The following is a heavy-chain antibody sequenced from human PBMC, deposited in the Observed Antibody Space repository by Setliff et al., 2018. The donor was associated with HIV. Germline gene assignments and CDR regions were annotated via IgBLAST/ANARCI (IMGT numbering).Heavy chain of an antibody. J-gene: IGHJ4*02. V-gene: IGHV7-4-1*02. CDR1: GYTLTTFG. Sequence: ASVKVSCKASGYTLTTFGISWVRQARGQGLEWMGWINTETGNPMYAQGFKGRLVFSLDTSVSTAYLQINSLKAEDTAMYYCARVGSYWSTFDYWGQGALVTVSS. CDR2: INTETGNP. CDR3: ARVGSYWSTFDY. D-gene: IGHD1-26*01.